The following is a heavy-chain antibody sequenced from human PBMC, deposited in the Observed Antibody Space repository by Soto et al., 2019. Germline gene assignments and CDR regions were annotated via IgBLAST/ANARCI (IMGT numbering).Heavy chain of an antibody. CDR2: IYYSGST. Sequence: SETLSLTCTVSGGSISSYYWSWIRQPPGKGLEWIGYIYYSGSTNYNPSLKSRVTISVDTSKNQFSLKLSSVTAAATAVYYCARDSSTGYYSGMDVWGQGTTVTVAS. J-gene: IGHJ6*02. V-gene: IGHV4-59*01. CDR1: GGSISSYY. CDR3: ARDSSTGYYSGMDV.